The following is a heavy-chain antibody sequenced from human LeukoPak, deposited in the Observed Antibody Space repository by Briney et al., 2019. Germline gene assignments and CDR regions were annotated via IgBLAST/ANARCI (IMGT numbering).Heavy chain of an antibody. D-gene: IGHD2-2*03. CDR1: GDTFTSYD. CDR2: MNPNSGNT. CDR3: ARGFVDIVVVPAARTTYYYYYMDV. Sequence: ASGKVSCKASGDTFTSYDINWVRQATGQGLEWMGWMNPNSGNTGYAQKFQGRVTITRNTSISTAYMELSSLRSEDTAVYYCARGFVDIVVVPAARTTYYYYYMDVWGKGTTVTVSS. V-gene: IGHV1-8*03. J-gene: IGHJ6*03.